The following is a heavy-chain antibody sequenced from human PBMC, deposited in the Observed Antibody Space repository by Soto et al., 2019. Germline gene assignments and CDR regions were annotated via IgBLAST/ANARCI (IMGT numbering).Heavy chain of an antibody. CDR1: GFTFSDYY. D-gene: IGHD6-13*01. CDR3: ARTYSNYYGMDV. CDR2: ISSSGSTI. Sequence: LRXSCAASGFTFSDYYISWIRQAPGKGLEWVSYISSSGSTIYYADSVKGRFTISRDNAKNSLYLQMNSLRAEDTAVYYCARTYSNYYGMDVWGQGPTVTVSS. J-gene: IGHJ6*02. V-gene: IGHV3-11*01.